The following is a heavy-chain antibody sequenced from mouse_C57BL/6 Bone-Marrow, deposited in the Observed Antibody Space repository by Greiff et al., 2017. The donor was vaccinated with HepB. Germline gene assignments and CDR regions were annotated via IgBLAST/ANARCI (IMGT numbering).Heavy chain of an antibody. CDR3: VRSYAY. CDR2: IRSKSNNYAT. V-gene: IGHV10-1*01. J-gene: IGHJ3*01. Sequence: EPGGGLVQPKGSLTLPCAASRFSFNTYAMNWVRQAPGKGLEWVACIRSKSNNYATYYADSVKDRFTISRDDSESMLYLQMNNLKTEDTAMYYCVRSYAYWGQGTLVTVSA. CDR1: RFSFNTYA.